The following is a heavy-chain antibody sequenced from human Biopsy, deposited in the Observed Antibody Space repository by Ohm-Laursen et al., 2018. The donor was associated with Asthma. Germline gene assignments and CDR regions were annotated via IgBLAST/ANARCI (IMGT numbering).Heavy chain of an antibody. CDR2: IKHDGTEK. CDR1: GFTFSSYG. V-gene: IGHV3-7*01. J-gene: IGHJ1*01. Sequence: SLRLSCAASGFTFSSYGMHWVRQVPGKGLEWVANIKHDGTEKNHVDSLKGRFTIYRDNAKNSLYLQMNSLRAEDTAVYYCARTFHFWSPYHAEHYQLWGQGTLVTVPS. D-gene: IGHD3-3*02. CDR3: ARTFHFWSPYHAEHYQL.